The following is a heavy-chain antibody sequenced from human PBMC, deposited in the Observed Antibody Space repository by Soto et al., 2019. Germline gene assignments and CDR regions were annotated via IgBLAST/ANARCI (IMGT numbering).Heavy chain of an antibody. J-gene: IGHJ4*02. CDR2: INHSGST. D-gene: IGHD5-12*01. CDR1: GGSFSGYY. V-gene: IGHV4-34*01. Sequence: SETLSLTCAVYGGSFSGYYWSWIRQPPGKGLEWIGEINHSGSTNYNPSLKSRVTISVDTSKNQFSLKLSSVTAAGTAVYYCARGGDGYKIDYWGQGTLVTVSS. CDR3: ARGGDGYKIDY.